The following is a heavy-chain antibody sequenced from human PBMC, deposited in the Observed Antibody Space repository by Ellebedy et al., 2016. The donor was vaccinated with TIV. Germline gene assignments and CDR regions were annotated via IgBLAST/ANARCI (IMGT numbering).Heavy chain of an antibody. CDR2: IRKRTNGYTS. D-gene: IGHD3-22*01. CDR1: GFTFGDHY. J-gene: IGHJ4*02. V-gene: IGHV3-72*01. Sequence: GESLKISCSASGFTFGDHYMDWVRQAPGKGLEWVGRIRKRTNGYTSEYAAAVKGRVTISRDDLENSLSLQMNSLTTEDTAVYYCVRRGLYFDGYDYWGQGTLVTVSS. CDR3: VRRGLYFDGYDY.